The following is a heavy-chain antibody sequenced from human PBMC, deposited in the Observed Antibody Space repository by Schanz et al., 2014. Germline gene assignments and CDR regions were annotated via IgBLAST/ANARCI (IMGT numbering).Heavy chain of an antibody. Sequence: QVQLVQSGAEVKKPGATVKVSCKASGYTFTSYGISWVRQAPGQGLEWMGWISAYNGNTKYPQKLQGRVTMTTDTSASTAYMELSSLRSDDTAVYYCARDAADFYDILTEEDYWGQGTLVTVSS. V-gene: IGHV1-18*01. CDR1: GYTFTSYG. CDR2: ISAYNGNT. J-gene: IGHJ4*02. CDR3: ARDAADFYDILTEEDY. D-gene: IGHD3-9*01.